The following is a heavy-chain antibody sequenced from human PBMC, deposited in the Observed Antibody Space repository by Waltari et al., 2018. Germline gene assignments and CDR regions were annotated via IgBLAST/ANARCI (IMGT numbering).Heavy chain of an antibody. CDR3: ARRGIVGATGAFDI. J-gene: IGHJ3*02. D-gene: IGHD1-26*01. CDR2: ISSSSSYK. Sequence: EVQLVESGGGLVKPGGSLRLSCAASGFTFSSYSMNWVRQAPGKGLEWVSSISSSSSYKYDADAVKGRITSTRDNAKNSLYLQMNSLRAEDTAVYYCARRGIVGATGAFDIWGQGTMVTVSS. V-gene: IGHV3-21*01. CDR1: GFTFSSYS.